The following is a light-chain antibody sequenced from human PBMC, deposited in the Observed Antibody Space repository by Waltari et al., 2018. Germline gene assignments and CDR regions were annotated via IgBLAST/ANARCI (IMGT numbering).Light chain of an antibody. Sequence: QTVVTQEPSFSVSPGGTVTLTCVLGSVSASHHFSTLWFQQTPGQAPRTLIYSTNTRSSGVSDRFSGSILGNRAALTITGAQANDESDYYCVLYVGGGSWVFGGGTKLTVL. CDR2: STN. V-gene: IGLV8-61*01. CDR3: VLYVGGGSWV. CDR1: SVSASHHFS. J-gene: IGLJ3*02.